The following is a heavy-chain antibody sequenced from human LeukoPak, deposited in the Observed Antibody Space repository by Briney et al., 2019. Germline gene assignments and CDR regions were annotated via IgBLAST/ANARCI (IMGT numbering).Heavy chain of an antibody. CDR2: IKQDGSEK. J-gene: IGHJ4*02. Sequence: PGGSLRLSCAASGFIFNNYWMSWVRQAPGRGLEWVANIKQDGSEKYYVDSVKGRFTISRDNAKNSLYLQMNSLRAEDTAVYYCARDGIYNWNDYWGQGTLVTVSS. V-gene: IGHV3-7*05. CDR3: ARDGIYNWNDY. CDR1: GFIFNNYW. D-gene: IGHD1-1*01.